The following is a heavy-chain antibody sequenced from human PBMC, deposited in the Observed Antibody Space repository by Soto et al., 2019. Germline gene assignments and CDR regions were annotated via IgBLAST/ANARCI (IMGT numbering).Heavy chain of an antibody. D-gene: IGHD2-2*01. CDR3: ARGPLLKYQLQPTDY. Sequence: QVQLVQSGAEVKKPGASVKVSCKASGYTFTSYGISWVRQAPGQGLEWMGWISAYNGNTNYAQKVQGRVTMTTDTSTSTDYMELRSMRSDDTAVYYCARGPLLKYQLQPTDYWGQGTLVTVSS. V-gene: IGHV1-18*01. CDR1: GYTFTSYG. CDR2: ISAYNGNT. J-gene: IGHJ4*02.